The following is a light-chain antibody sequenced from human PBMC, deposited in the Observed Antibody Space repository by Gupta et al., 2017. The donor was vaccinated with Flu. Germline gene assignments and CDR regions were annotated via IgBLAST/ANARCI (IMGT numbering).Light chain of an antibody. CDR1: KLGDKY. CDR2: QDS. V-gene: IGLV3-1*01. J-gene: IGLJ2*01. CDR3: QAWDSSTADVV. Sequence: YELTQPPSVPVSPGQTASITCSGDKLGDKYACWYQQKPGQSPVLVIYQDSQRPSGIPERFSGSNSGNTATLTISGTQAMDEADYYCQAWDSSTADVVFGGGTKLTVL.